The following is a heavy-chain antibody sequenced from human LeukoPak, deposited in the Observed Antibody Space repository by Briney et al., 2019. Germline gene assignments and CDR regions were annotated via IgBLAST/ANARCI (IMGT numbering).Heavy chain of an antibody. D-gene: IGHD6-19*01. CDR2: IYYSGST. Sequence: PSETLSLTCTVSGYSISTSYYWGWIRQPPGKGLEWIGSIYYSGSTYYNPSLKSRVTISVDTSKNQFSLKLSSVTAADTAVYCCAKVPTPWLAYYFDYWGQGTLVTVSS. V-gene: IGHV4-38-2*02. J-gene: IGHJ4*02. CDR3: AKVPTPWLAYYFDY. CDR1: GYSISTSYY.